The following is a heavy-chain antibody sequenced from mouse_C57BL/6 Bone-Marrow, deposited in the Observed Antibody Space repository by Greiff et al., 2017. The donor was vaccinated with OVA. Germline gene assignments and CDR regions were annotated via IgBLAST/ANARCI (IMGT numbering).Heavy chain of an antibody. CDR3: ARIYDGYLYAMDY. Sequence: VMLVESGAELARPGASVKLSCKASGYTFTSYGISWVKQRTGQGLEWIGEIYPRSGNTYYNEKFKGKATLTADKSSSTAYMELRSLTSEDSAVYFCARIYDGYLYAMDYWGQGTSVTVSS. J-gene: IGHJ4*01. V-gene: IGHV1-81*01. D-gene: IGHD2-3*01. CDR1: GYTFTSYG. CDR2: IYPRSGNT.